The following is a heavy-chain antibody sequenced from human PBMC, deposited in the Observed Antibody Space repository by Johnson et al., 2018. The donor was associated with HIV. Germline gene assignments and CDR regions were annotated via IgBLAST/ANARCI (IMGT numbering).Heavy chain of an antibody. CDR3: ARVRVGAFDI. D-gene: IGHD1-26*01. Sequence: YADSVKGRFTISRDNSKNALYLQMNSLRAEDTAVYYCARVRVGAFDIWGQGTMVTVSS. V-gene: IGHV3-30*14. J-gene: IGHJ3*02.